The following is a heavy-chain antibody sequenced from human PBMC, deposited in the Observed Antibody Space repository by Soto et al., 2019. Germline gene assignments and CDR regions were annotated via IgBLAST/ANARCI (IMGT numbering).Heavy chain of an antibody. CDR1: GGSISSYY. J-gene: IGHJ3*02. Sequence: SETLSLTCTVSGGSISSYYWSWIRQPPGKGLEWIGYIYYSGSTNYNPSLKSRVTISVDTSKNQFSLKLSSVTAADTAVYYCARIKQLGAFDIWGQGTMVIVSS. CDR2: IYYSGST. CDR3: ARIKQLGAFDI. V-gene: IGHV4-59*01. D-gene: IGHD6-6*01.